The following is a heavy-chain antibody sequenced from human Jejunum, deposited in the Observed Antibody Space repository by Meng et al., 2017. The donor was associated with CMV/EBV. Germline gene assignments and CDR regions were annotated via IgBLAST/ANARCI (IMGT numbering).Heavy chain of an antibody. CDR3: ARDNGGKYNRGWYDALDI. CDR1: SHYW. CDR2: IREEGREK. D-gene: IGHD6-19*01. V-gene: IGHV3-7*01. Sequence: SHYWRTWARQAAVKGLEGVANIREEGREKYHVDAMKGRFTISRDNDENSLYLQMNSLRGEDTAVYYCARDNGGKYNRGWYDALDIWGQGTMVTVSS. J-gene: IGHJ3*02.